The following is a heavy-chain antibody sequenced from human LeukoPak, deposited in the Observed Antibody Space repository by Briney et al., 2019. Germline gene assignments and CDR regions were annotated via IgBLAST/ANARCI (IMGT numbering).Heavy chain of an antibody. Sequence: GGSLRLSCAASGFTFSSYGMHWVRQAPGKGLEWVAVISYDGSNKYYADSVKGRFTISRDNSKNTLYLQMNSLGAEDTAVYYCAKGYYGSGSYLDYWGQGTLVTVSS. D-gene: IGHD3-10*01. CDR2: ISYDGSNK. J-gene: IGHJ4*02. V-gene: IGHV3-30*18. CDR3: AKGYYGSGSYLDY. CDR1: GFTFSSYG.